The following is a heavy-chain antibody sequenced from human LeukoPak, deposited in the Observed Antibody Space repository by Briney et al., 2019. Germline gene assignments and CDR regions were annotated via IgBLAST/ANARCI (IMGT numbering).Heavy chain of an antibody. CDR1: GGSISSGDYY. CDR2: IYYSGST. V-gene: IGHV4-30-4*08. Sequence: PSQTLSLTCTVSGGSISSGDYYWSWIRQPPGKGLEWMGYIYYSGSTYYNPSLKSRVTISVDTSKNQFSLKLSSVTAADTAVYYCARQDYDSSGYYSLNYFDYWGQGTLVTVSS. D-gene: IGHD3-22*01. CDR3: ARQDYDSSGYYSLNYFDY. J-gene: IGHJ4*02.